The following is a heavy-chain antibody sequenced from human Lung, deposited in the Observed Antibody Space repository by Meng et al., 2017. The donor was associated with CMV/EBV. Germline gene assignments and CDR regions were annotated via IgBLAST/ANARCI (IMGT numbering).Heavy chain of an antibody. CDR3: ASQGGERGS. J-gene: IGHJ5*02. D-gene: IGHD3-16*01. CDR1: GFTFRPSS. Sequence: LSCAASGFTFRPSSMNWVRQAPGKGLEWVSSISTSSTYIYYADSVKGRFTISRDNAKNSLYLQMNSLRAEDTAVYYCASQGGERGSWGQGTLVTVSS. CDR2: ISTSSTYI. V-gene: IGHV3-21*01.